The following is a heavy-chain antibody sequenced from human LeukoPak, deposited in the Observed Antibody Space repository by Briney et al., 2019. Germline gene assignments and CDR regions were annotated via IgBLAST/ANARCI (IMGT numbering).Heavy chain of an antibody. CDR2: ISYDGSNK. D-gene: IGHD5-18*01. Sequence: PGGSLRLSCAASGFTFGSYGMHWVRQAPGKGLEWVAVISYDGSNKYYADSVKGRFTISRDNSKNTLYLQMNSLRAEDTAVYYCAKVASYGLFDYWGQGTLVTVSS. J-gene: IGHJ4*02. V-gene: IGHV3-30*18. CDR1: GFTFGSYG. CDR3: AKVASYGLFDY.